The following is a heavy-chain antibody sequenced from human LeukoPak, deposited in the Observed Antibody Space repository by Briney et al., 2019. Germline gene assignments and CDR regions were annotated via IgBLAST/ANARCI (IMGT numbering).Heavy chain of an antibody. V-gene: IGHV1-18*01. D-gene: IGHD2/OR15-2a*01. CDR3: ARDTDFSIDY. CDR1: GYTFTNYG. J-gene: IGHJ4*02. Sequence: ASVKVSCKASGYTFTNYGIAWVRQAPGQGLEWMGWINTRSGDAQLAHSLQARVTMTTDTSTSTASMELGSLGSDDTAVYYCARDTDFSIDYWGQGSLVTASS. CDR2: INTRSGDA.